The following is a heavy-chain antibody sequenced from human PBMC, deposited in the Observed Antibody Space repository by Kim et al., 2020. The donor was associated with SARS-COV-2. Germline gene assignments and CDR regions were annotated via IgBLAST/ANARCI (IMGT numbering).Heavy chain of an antibody. V-gene: IGHV5-51*01. CDR3: ARSAGPYDYYFDY. CDR2: IYLGDSDT. Sequence: GESLKISCKGSGYNFPSYWIGWVRQRPGKGLEWMGIIYLGDSDTRYSPSFQGRVTISADKSTTTAYLQWSSLKASDTAMYYCARSAGPYDYYFDYWGQGTLVTVSS. D-gene: IGHD3-16*01. CDR1: GYNFPSYW. J-gene: IGHJ4*02.